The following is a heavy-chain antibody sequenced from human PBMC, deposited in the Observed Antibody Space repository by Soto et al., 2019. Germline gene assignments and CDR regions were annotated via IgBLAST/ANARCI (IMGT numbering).Heavy chain of an antibody. CDR2: IICNSGSI. D-gene: IGHD3-3*01. CDR1: GFTFGDHA. J-gene: IGHJ6*02. Sequence: SLRLPCAVSGFTFGDHAMHCVRQAPSKGLEWVSGIICNSGSIGYADSVKGRFTISRDNSKNTLYLQMNSLRAEDTAVYYCAKDLGDLLPVYYYYHGMDIWGQGTTVTVSS. V-gene: IGHV3-9*01. CDR3: AKDLGDLLPVYYYYHGMDI.